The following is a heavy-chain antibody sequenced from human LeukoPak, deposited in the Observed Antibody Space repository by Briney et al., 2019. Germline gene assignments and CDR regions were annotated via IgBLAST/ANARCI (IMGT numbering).Heavy chain of an antibody. D-gene: IGHD3-10*01. CDR3: ARHYGSGNNWFDP. CDR2: ISAYNGNT. Sequence: GASVKVSCKASGYTFTSYYMHWVRQAPGQGLEWMGWISAYNGNTNYAQKLQGRVTMTTDTSTSTAYMELRSLRSDDTAVYYCARHYGSGNNWFDPWGQGTLVTVSS. CDR1: GYTFTSYY. V-gene: IGHV1-18*04. J-gene: IGHJ5*02.